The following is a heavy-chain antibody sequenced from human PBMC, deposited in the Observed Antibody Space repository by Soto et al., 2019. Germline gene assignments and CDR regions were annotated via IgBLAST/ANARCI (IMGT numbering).Heavy chain of an antibody. CDR2: VYYRVGA. V-gene: IGHV4-39*01. CDR1: GGSIDNSHSF. D-gene: IGHD3-22*01. Sequence: ASETLSLTCDVSGGSIDNSHSFWGWTRQPPGKGLEFIGSVYYRVGAYYNPSLKSRVTVSVDTSKNQLSLRVNSVTAADTAVYYCLRVVEAAPRHTDCECLGKGILVTVSA. J-gene: IGHJ4*02. CDR3: LRVVEAAPRHTDCEC.